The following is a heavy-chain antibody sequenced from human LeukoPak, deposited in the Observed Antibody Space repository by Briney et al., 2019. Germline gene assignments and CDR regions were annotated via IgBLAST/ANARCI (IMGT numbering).Heavy chain of an antibody. CDR2: IYASGST. V-gene: IGHV4-4*07. CDR1: GGSISNYY. CDR3: ARDRGTATLPDY. Sequence: SETLSLTCTVSGGSISNYYWNWIRQPAGKGLEWIGRIYASGSTNYNPSLKSRVTMSVDTSKNQFSLKLSSVTAADTAVYYCARDRGTATLPDYWGQGTLVTVSS. J-gene: IGHJ4*02. D-gene: IGHD1-1*01.